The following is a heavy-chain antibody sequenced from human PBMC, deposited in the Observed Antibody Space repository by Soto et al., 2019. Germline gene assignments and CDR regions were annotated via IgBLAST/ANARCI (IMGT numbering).Heavy chain of an antibody. CDR1: GFTFDDYA. Sequence: EVQLVESGGGLVQPGRSLRLSCAASGFTFDDYAMHWVRQAPGKGLEWVSGISWNSGSIGYADSVKGRFTISRDNAKNSLYLQMNSLRAEDTALYSCAKTYSSSWYLYFDYWGQGTLVTVSS. V-gene: IGHV3-9*01. CDR3: AKTYSSSWYLYFDY. D-gene: IGHD6-13*01. J-gene: IGHJ4*02. CDR2: ISWNSGSI.